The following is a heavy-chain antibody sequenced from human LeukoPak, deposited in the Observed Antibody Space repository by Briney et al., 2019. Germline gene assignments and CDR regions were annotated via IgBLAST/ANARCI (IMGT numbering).Heavy chain of an antibody. J-gene: IGHJ4*02. V-gene: IGHV3-30*02. D-gene: IGHD2-2*01. Sequence: GGSLRLSXAASGFTFSSYGMHWVRQAPGKGLEWVAFIRYDGSNKYYADSVKGRFTISRDNSKNTLYLQMNSLGAEDTAVYYCAKGLVVVPAATPVGDYWGQGTLVTVSS. CDR2: IRYDGSNK. CDR3: AKGLVVVPAATPVGDY. CDR1: GFTFSSYG.